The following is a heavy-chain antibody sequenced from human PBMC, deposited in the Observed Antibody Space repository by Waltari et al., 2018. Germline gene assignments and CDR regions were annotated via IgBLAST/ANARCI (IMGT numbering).Heavy chain of an antibody. V-gene: IGHV3-53*02. CDR3: ARWSREYGIDAFDI. CDR2: IYSGGST. Sequence: EVQLVETGGGLIQPGGSLRLSCAASGFTVRSNYMSWVRQAPGKGLEWVSVIYSGGSTYYADSVKGRFTISRDNSKNTLYLQMNSLRAEDTAVYYCARWSREYGIDAFDIWGQGTMVTVSS. D-gene: IGHD2-15*01. CDR1: GFTVRSNY. J-gene: IGHJ3*02.